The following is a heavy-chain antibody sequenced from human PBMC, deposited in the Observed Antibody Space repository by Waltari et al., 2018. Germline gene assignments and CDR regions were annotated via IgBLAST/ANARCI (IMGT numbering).Heavy chain of an antibody. CDR1: GGSISSYY. D-gene: IGHD3-3*01. CDR2: IYYSGGT. Sequence: QVQLQESGPGLVKPSETLSLTCTVSGGSISSYYWSWIRQPPGKGLEWIGYIYYSGGTNYNPSLKSRVTISVDTSKNQFSLKLSSVTAADTAVYYCARGDYDFWSGYYSLGWFDPWGQGTLVTVSS. V-gene: IGHV4-59*01. CDR3: ARGDYDFWSGYYSLGWFDP. J-gene: IGHJ5*02.